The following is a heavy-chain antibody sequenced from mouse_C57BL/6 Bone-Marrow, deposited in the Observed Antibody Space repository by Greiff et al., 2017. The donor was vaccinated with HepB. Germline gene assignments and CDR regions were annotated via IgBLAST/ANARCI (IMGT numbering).Heavy chain of an antibody. Sequence: VKLVESGPGLVAPSQSLSITCTVSGFSLTSYAISWVRQPPGKGLEWLGVIWTGGGTNYNSALKSRLSISKDNSKSQVFLKMNSLQTDDTARYYCARNRGYDGYAMDYWGQGTSVTVSS. CDR3: ARNRGYDGYAMDY. CDR2: IWTGGGT. D-gene: IGHD2-2*01. CDR1: GFSLTSYA. V-gene: IGHV2-9-1*01. J-gene: IGHJ4*01.